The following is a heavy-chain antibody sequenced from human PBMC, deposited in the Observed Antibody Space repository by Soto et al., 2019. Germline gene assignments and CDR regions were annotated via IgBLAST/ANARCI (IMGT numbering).Heavy chain of an antibody. D-gene: IGHD6-6*01. CDR1: GFTVSNNY. J-gene: IGHJ5*01. CDR3: AVYAPRHWFDS. V-gene: IGHV3-66*01. Sequence: EVQLVESGGDLVQPGGSLRLSCAASGFTVSNNYMTWVRQAPWKGLEWVSLIYVGGYTYYADSVKGRFTISRDNSKNTLYLQLYSLRAEDTAVYYCAVYAPRHWFDSWGQGTLVTVSS. CDR2: IYVGGYT.